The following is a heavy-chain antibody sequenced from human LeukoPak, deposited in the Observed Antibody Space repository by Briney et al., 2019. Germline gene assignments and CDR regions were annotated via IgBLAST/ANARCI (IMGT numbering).Heavy chain of an antibody. CDR1: GFPFDYFC. CDR2: FNWNGGST. J-gene: IGHJ4*02. Sequence: GSLRLPCAAFGFPFDYFCIGWVRQAPGKGLGWVSGFNWNGGSTGYADSVKGRFTISRVNAKNSLYLQMNSLRAEDTALYYCARGNYYDSSGYYSFDYWGQGTLVTVSS. D-gene: IGHD3-22*01. CDR3: ARGNYYDSSGYYSFDY. V-gene: IGHV3-20*04.